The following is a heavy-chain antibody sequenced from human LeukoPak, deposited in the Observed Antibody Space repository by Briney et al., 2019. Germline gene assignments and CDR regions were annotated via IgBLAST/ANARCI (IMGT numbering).Heavy chain of an antibody. J-gene: IGHJ4*02. V-gene: IGHV4-39*01. D-gene: IGHD2-21*01. Sequence: PSETLCLTCTVSGGSISSGDYWWGWIRQLPGKGLEWIASINHRGGTHYNPPLKSRVTISVDTSKNQFSLNLRSVTAADTAVYYCARQIGRDLWSFDYWGQGTLVTVSP. CDR1: GGSISSGDYW. CDR3: ARQIGRDLWSFDY. CDR2: INHRGGT.